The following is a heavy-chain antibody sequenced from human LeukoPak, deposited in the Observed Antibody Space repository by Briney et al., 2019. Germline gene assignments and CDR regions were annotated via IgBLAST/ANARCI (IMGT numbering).Heavy chain of an antibody. D-gene: IGHD7-27*01. CDR3: ARDLEGLGLFDY. J-gene: IGHJ4*02. CDR2: IYYSGST. CDR1: GGSISSYY. V-gene: IGHV4-59*01. Sequence: SETLSLTCTVSGGSISSYYWSWIRQPPGKGLEWIGYIYYSGSTNYNPSLKSRVTISVDTSKNQFYLKLSSVTAADTAVYYCARDLEGLGLFDYWGQGTLVTVSS.